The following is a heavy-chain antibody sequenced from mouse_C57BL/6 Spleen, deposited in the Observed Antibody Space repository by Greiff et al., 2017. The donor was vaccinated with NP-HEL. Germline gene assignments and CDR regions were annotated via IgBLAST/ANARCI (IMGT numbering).Heavy chain of an antibody. CDR1: GYAFSSSW. Sequence: QVQLKQSGPELVKPGASVKISCKASGYAFSSSWMNWVKQRPGKGLEWIGRIYPGDGDTNYNGKFKGKATLTADKSSSTAYMQLSSLTSEDSAVYFCARSGGPYDLDYWGQGTTLTVSS. D-gene: IGHD3-1*01. J-gene: IGHJ2*01. CDR2: IYPGDGDT. CDR3: ARSGGPYDLDY. V-gene: IGHV1-82*01.